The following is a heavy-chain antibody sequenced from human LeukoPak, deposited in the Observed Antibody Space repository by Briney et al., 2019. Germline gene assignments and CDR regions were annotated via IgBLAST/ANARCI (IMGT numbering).Heavy chain of an antibody. CDR3: AKAEDYGDYVYYFDY. CDR1: GFTFSSYA. D-gene: IGHD4-17*01. CDR2: ISGSGGST. Sequence: GGSLRLSCAASGFTFSSYAMSWVRQAPGKGLEWVSAISGSGGSTYYADSVKGRFTISRDNSKNTLYLQMNSLRAEDTAVYYCAKAEDYGDYVYYFDYWGQGILVTVST. V-gene: IGHV3-23*01. J-gene: IGHJ4*02.